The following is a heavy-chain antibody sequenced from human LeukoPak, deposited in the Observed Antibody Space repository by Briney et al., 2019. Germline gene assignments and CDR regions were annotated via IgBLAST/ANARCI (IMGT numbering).Heavy chain of an antibody. Sequence: ASVKVSCKASGGTFSSYAISWVRQAPGQGLEWTGGIIPIFGTANYAQKFQGRVTITTDESTSTAYMELSSLRSEDTAVYYCARALGGYDPYYFDYWGQGTLVTVSS. CDR3: ARALGGYDPYYFDY. V-gene: IGHV1-69*05. CDR1: GGTFSSYA. D-gene: IGHD5-12*01. J-gene: IGHJ4*02. CDR2: IIPIFGTA.